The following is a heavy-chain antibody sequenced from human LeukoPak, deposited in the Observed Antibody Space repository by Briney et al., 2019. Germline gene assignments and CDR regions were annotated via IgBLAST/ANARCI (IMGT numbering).Heavy chain of an antibody. V-gene: IGHV4-59*08. CDR2: VFYTGDT. CDR1: GASISSFY. J-gene: IGHJ4*02. CDR3: ARHPFATPFDH. Sequence: PSETLSLTCAVSGASISSFYWSWIRQPPGKGLEWIGYVFYTGDTNYNPSLKSRVTVPLDTFKSQVSLSLTSVTAADTAVYYCARHPFATPFDHWGRGTLVTVSS.